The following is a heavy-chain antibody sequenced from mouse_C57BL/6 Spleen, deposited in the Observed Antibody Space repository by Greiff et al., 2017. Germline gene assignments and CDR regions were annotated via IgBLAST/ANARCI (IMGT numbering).Heavy chain of an antibody. Sequence: VQLQQPGPELVKPGASVKMSCKASGYTFTDYNMHWVKQSHGKSLEWIGYINPNNGGTSYNQKFKGKATLTVNKSSSTAYMELRSLTSEDSAVYYCASYYYGSRGYAMDYWGQGTSVTVSS. D-gene: IGHD1-1*01. J-gene: IGHJ4*01. CDR1: GYTFTDYN. CDR2: INPNNGGT. CDR3: ASYYYGSRGYAMDY. V-gene: IGHV1-22*01.